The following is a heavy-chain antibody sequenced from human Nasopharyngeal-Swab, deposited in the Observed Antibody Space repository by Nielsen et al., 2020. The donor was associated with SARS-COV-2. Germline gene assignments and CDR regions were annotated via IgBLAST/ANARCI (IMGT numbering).Heavy chain of an antibody. V-gene: IGHV4-59*08. CDR2: IYHSGNT. D-gene: IGHD1-26*01. J-gene: IGHJ4*02. CDR3: ATAHGPVGAFDS. Sequence: WIRQPPGKGLEWIGYIYHSGNTNYNPPLKSRLTISIDTSKNQFSLKLNSVTAADTAVYYCATAHGPVGAFDSWGQGTLVTVSS.